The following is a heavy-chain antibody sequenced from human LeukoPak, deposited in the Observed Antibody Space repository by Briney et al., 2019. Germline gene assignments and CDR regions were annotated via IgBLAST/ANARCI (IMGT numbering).Heavy chain of an antibody. CDR2: IYISGNT. J-gene: IGHJ3*02. CDR3: ASAIAAAGDAFDI. CDR1: GGSISSGSYC. Sequence: SETLSLTCTVSGGSISSGSYCWSWIRQPAGKGLEWIGHIYISGNTNYNPSLKSRVTISVDTSKNQFSLKLNSVTAADTAVYYCASAIAAAGDAFDIWGQGTMVTVSS. D-gene: IGHD6-13*01. V-gene: IGHV4-61*09.